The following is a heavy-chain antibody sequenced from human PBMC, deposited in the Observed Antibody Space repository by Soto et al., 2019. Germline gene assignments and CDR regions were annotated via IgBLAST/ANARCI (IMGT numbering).Heavy chain of an antibody. J-gene: IGHJ3*02. Sequence: SETLSLPCFLSGCTMNFNTYNCGRIRHAPGKRLEWIGNVYYSGSTNYNPSLKSRVTISIDTSKNQFSLKLSSVTAADTAVYYCARRGTTGYCSGDTCYSGALDILVQGRMVT. D-gene: IGHD2-15*01. CDR1: GCTMNFNTYN. V-gene: IGHV4-39*01. CDR3: ARRGTTGYCSGDTCYSGALDI. CDR2: VYYSGST.